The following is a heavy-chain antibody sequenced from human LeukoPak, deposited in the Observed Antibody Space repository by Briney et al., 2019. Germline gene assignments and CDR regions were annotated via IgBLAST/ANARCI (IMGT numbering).Heavy chain of an antibody. CDR1: GGSISSYY. CDR2: IYYSGST. CDR3: ARDPGEADSSGWYNWFDP. V-gene: IGHV4-39*07. J-gene: IGHJ5*02. D-gene: IGHD6-19*01. Sequence: SETLSLTCTVSGGSISSYYWGWIRQPPGKGLEWIGSIYYSGSTYYNPSLKSRVTISVDTSKNQFSLKLSSVTAADTAVYYCARDPGEADSSGWYNWFDPWGQGTLVTVSS.